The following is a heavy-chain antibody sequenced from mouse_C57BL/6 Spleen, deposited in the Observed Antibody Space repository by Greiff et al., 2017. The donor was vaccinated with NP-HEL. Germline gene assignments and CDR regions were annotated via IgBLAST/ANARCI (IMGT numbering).Heavy chain of an antibody. Sequence: EVQGVESGGGLVKPGGSLKLSCAASGFTFSSYAMSWVRQTPEKRLEWVATISDGGSYTYYPDNVKGRFTISRDNAKNNLYLQMSHLKSEDTAMYYCARMGSNYAMDYWGQGTSVTVSS. J-gene: IGHJ4*01. CDR1: GFTFSSYA. CDR2: ISDGGSYT. CDR3: ARMGSNYAMDY. V-gene: IGHV5-4*01. D-gene: IGHD5-1*01.